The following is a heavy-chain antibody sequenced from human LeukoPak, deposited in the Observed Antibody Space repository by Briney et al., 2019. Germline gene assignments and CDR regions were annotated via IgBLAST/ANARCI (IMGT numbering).Heavy chain of an antibody. J-gene: IGHJ4*02. CDR1: GFTFSSYA. V-gene: IGHV3-30-3*01. CDR3: ARDLRVGYYDSSGYPDY. D-gene: IGHD3-22*01. Sequence: GGSLRLSCAASGFTFSSYAMHWVRQAPGKGLEWVAVISYDGSNKYYADSVKGRFTISRGNSKNTLYLQMNSLRAEDTAVYYCARDLRVGYYDSSGYPDYWGQGTLVTVSS. CDR2: ISYDGSNK.